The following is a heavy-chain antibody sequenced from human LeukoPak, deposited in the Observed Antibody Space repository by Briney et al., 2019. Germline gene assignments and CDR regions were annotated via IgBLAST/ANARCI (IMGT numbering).Heavy chain of an antibody. Sequence: SETLSLTCAVYGGSFSGYYWSWIRQPPGKGLEWIGEINHSGSTNYNPSLKSRVTISVDTSKNQFSLKLSSVTAEDTAVYYCAREIRVRGVNPVDYWGQGTLVTVSS. V-gene: IGHV4-34*01. CDR2: INHSGST. CDR1: GGSFSGYY. D-gene: IGHD3-10*01. CDR3: AREIRVRGVNPVDY. J-gene: IGHJ4*02.